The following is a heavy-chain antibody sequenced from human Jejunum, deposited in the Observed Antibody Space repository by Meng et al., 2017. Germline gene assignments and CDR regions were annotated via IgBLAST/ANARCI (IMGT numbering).Heavy chain of an antibody. D-gene: IGHD1-26*01. CDR1: GFSFTSYA. CDR2: ISGGGITR. CDR3: AKGLITGSSDYFDY. V-gene: IGHV3-23*01. J-gene: IGHJ4*02. Sequence: GSLRLSCEVSGFSFTSYAMSWVRQAPGKGLEWVSTISGGGITRYYADSVKGRFTISRGNSKSTVYLQMNSLRAEDTAVYYCAKGLITGSSDYFDYWGQGTLVTVSS.